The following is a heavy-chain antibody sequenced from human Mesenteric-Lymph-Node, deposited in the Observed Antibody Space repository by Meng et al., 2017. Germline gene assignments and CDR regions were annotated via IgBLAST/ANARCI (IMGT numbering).Heavy chain of an antibody. J-gene: IGHJ4*02. CDR3: ARKGELNLDY. V-gene: IGHV4-31*03. CDR2: IYYSGTT. Sequence: LRLSCTVSGGSINSGNYYWTWIRQHPGKGLEWIGFIYYSGTTYYNSSLESRLAISLDTSKNQFSLRLSSVTAADTAVYYCARKGELNLDYWGQGTLVTVSS. CDR1: GGSINSGNYY. D-gene: IGHD1-26*01.